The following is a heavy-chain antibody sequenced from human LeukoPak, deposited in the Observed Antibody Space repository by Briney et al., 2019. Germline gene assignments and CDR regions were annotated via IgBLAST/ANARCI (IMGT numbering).Heavy chain of an antibody. CDR2: ISYDGSNK. D-gene: IGHD3-22*01. CDR1: GFTFSSYA. CDR3: AGDYYDSSGKDAFDI. Sequence: GWSLRLSCAASGFTFSSYAMHWVRQAPGKGLEWVAVISYDGSNKYYADSVKGRFTISRDNSKNTLYLQMNSLRAEDTAVYYCAGDYYDSSGKDAFDIWGQGTMVTVSS. V-gene: IGHV3-30-3*01. J-gene: IGHJ3*02.